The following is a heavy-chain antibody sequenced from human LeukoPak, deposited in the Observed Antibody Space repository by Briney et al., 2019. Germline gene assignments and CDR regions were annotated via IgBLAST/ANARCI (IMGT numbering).Heavy chain of an antibody. CDR1: GFTFSSYW. V-gene: IGHV3-7*01. Sequence: GGSLRLSCAASGFTFSSYWMSWVRQAPGKGLEWVANIKQDGSEKYYADSVKGRFTISRDNSKNTLYLQMNSLRAEDTAVYYCAKDRGSSWYYYYYYYMDVWGKGTTVTVSS. J-gene: IGHJ6*03. D-gene: IGHD6-13*01. CDR3: AKDRGSSWYYYYYYYMDV. CDR2: IKQDGSEK.